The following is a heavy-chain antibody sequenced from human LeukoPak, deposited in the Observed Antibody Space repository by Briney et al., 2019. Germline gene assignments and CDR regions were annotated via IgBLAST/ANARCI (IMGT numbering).Heavy chain of an antibody. V-gene: IGHV3-30*02. J-gene: IGHJ4*02. CDR3: AKTLSSYGDSDY. Sequence: GGSLRLSCAASGSTFSSYGMHWVRQAPGKGLEWVVFIRYDGSNKYYADSVKGRFTISRDNSKNTLYLQMNSLRAEDTAVYYCAKTLSSYGDSDYWGQGTLVTVSS. D-gene: IGHD4-17*01. CDR1: GSTFSSYG. CDR2: IRYDGSNK.